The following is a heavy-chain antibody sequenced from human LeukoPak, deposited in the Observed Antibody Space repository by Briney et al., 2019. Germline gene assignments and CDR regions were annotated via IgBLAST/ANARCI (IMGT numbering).Heavy chain of an antibody. CDR1: GFTFSSYG. CDR2: IWYDGSNK. D-gene: IGHD5-18*01. J-gene: IGHJ4*02. CDR3: VREARGYHYTYFDY. V-gene: IGHV3-33*01. Sequence: GGSLRLSCAASGFTFSSYGMHWVRQAPGKGLEWVAVIWYDGSNKYYADSVKGRFTVSREDAKNSLYLQMNSLRAGDTAVYYCVREARGYHYTYFDYWGQGSLVTVSS.